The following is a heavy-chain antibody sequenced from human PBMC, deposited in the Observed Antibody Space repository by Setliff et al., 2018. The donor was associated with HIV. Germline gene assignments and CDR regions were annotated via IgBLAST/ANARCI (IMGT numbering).Heavy chain of an antibody. CDR2: IDGRGSPI. D-gene: IGHD6-19*01. J-gene: IGHJ4*02. Sequence: GGSLRLSCEASGFTFTDYSMNWVRQAPGKGLEWVSSIDGRGSPIYYADSVKGRFTISRDNANKSLYLQMNSLRAEDTAVYYCSASGWPFDYWGQGTLVTVSS. V-gene: IGHV3-21*01. CDR1: GFTFTDYS. CDR3: SASGWPFDY.